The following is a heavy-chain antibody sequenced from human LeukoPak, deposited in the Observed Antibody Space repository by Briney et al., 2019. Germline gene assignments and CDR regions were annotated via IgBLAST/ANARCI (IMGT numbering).Heavy chain of an antibody. Sequence: GASVKVSCKASGGTFSSYAISWVRQAPGQGLEWMGGIIPLFGTANYAQKFQDRVTITADKATSTAYMELRSLRSDDTAVYYCARASTAAGPLYWGQGILVTVSS. D-gene: IGHD6-13*01. V-gene: IGHV1-69*06. CDR3: ARASTAAGPLY. CDR1: GGTFSSYA. CDR2: IIPLFGTA. J-gene: IGHJ4*02.